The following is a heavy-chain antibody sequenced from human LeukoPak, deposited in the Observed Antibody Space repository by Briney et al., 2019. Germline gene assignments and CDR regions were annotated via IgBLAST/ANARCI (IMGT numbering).Heavy chain of an antibody. V-gene: IGHV3-53*01. CDR3: ARDLSGVAGYTYGRGIDY. CDR2: IYSGGST. Sequence: GGSLRLSCAASGFTVSSNYMSWVRQAPGKGLEWVSIIYSGGSTFYADSVKGRFTISRDNSKNTLYLQMNSLRAEDTAVYYCARDLSGVAGYTYGRGIDYWGQGTLVTVSS. CDR1: GFTVSSNY. J-gene: IGHJ4*02. D-gene: IGHD5-18*01.